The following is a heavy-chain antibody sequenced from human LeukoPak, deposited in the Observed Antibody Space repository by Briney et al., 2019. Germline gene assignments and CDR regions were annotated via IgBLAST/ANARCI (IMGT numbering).Heavy chain of an antibody. Sequence: GGSLRLSCSASGFTFSDYYMSWVRQAAGKGLEWVSYISISGSTIYYADSVKGRFTISSDNAKNSLYLQMNSLRAEDTAVYYCARERRQVVTSRDAFDIWGQGTMVTVSS. D-gene: IGHD4-23*01. CDR2: ISISGSTI. V-gene: IGHV3-11*01. CDR3: ARERRQVVTSRDAFDI. CDR1: GFTFSDYY. J-gene: IGHJ3*02.